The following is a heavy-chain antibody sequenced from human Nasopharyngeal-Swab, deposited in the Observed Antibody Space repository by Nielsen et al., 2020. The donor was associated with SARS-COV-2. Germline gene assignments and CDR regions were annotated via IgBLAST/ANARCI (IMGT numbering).Heavy chain of an antibody. CDR2: INHSGST. V-gene: IGHV4-34*01. Sequence: PGKGLEWIGEINHSGSTNYNPSLKSRVTISADTSKNQFSLKLSSVTAADTAVYYCARSCRVVTAIRFAFDIWGQGTMVTVSS. D-gene: IGHD2-21*02. J-gene: IGHJ3*02. CDR3: ARSCRVVTAIRFAFDI.